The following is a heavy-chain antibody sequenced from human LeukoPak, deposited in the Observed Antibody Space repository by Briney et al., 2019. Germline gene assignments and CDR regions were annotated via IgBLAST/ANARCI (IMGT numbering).Heavy chain of an antibody. D-gene: IGHD5-24*01. CDR1: GFTFDDYA. V-gene: IGHV3-9*01. CDR2: ISWNSGSI. Sequence: GGSLRLSCAASGFTFDDYAMHWVRHAPGKGLEWVSGISWNSGSIGYADSVKGRFTISRDNAKNSLYLQMNSLKAEDTALYYCAKDPMATTNHYFDYWGQGTLVTVSS. J-gene: IGHJ4*02. CDR3: AKDPMATTNHYFDY.